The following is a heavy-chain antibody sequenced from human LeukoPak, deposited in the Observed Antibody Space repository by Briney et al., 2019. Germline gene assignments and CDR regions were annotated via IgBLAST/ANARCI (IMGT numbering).Heavy chain of an antibody. D-gene: IGHD6-19*01. CDR2: TRYDGSNK. CDR3: AKRDTSGWPPVGLGY. V-gene: IGHV3-30*02. CDR1: GFTFSSYG. J-gene: IGHJ4*02. Sequence: GGSLRLSCAASGFTFSSYGMHWVRQAPGKGLEWVAFTRYDGSNKYYADSVKGRFTISRDNSKNTLYLQMNSLRAEDTAVYYCAKRDTSGWPPVGLGYWGQGTLVTVSS.